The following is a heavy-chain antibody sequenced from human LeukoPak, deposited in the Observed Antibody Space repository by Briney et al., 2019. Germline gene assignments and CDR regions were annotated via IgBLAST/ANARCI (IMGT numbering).Heavy chain of an antibody. CDR3: ARVGEVGAPPGLYYYYYMDV. Sequence: GGSLRLSCAASGFTFDAYGMSWVRQAPGKGLECVSGINLNGGSTGYADSVKGRFTISRDNAKNSLYLQMNSLRAEDTALYYCARVGEVGAPPGLYYYYYMDVWGKGTTVTVSS. D-gene: IGHD1-26*01. CDR2: INLNGGST. CDR1: GFTFDAYG. J-gene: IGHJ6*03. V-gene: IGHV3-20*04.